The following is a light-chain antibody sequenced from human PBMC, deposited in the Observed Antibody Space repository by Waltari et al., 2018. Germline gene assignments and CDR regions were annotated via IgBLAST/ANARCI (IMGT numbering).Light chain of an antibody. J-gene: IGKJ2*01. CDR3: QQYETMGT. CDR2: MAS. CDR1: QSISNW. Sequence: DIQMTQSPSTLSASVGDRVTITCRASQSISNWLAWYQQKPGKAPKLLIYMASSLESGVPSRFSGSGSGTEFTLTISSLQPDDFATYFCQQYETMGTFGQGTKLETK. V-gene: IGKV1-5*03.